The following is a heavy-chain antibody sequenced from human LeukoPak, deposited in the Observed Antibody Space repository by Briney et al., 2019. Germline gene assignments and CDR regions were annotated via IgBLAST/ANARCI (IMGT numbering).Heavy chain of an antibody. Sequence: GGSLRLSCAASGFTFSSYAMSWVRQAPAKGLEWVSAISGSGGSTYYADSVKGRFTISRDNSKNTLYLQMNSLRAEDTAVYYCAKDPFLVGATNFDYWGQGTLVTVSS. CDR1: GFTFSSYA. V-gene: IGHV3-23*01. CDR3: AKDPFLVGATNFDY. J-gene: IGHJ4*02. CDR2: ISGSGGST. D-gene: IGHD1-26*01.